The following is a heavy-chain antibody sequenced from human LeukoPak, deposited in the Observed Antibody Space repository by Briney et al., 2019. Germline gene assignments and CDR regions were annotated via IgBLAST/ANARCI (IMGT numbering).Heavy chain of an antibody. CDR2: ISRSGGST. D-gene: IGHD3-10*02. J-gene: IGHJ6*04. V-gene: IGHV3-23*01. CDR3: AELGITMIGGV. CDR1: GFTFSSYA. Sequence: GGSLRLSCAASGFTFSSYAMSWVRQAPGKGLEWGSAISRSGGSTAYADSVKGRFTISRDNSKNTLYLQMNSLRVEDTAVYYCAELGITMIGGVWGKGTTVTISS.